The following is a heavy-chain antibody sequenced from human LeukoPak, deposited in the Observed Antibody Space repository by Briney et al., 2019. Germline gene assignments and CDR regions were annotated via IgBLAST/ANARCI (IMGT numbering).Heavy chain of an antibody. V-gene: IGHV4-34*01. D-gene: IGHD1-26*01. CDR1: GGSFSGYY. CDR3: ARRRGSYYYGDFDY. CDR2: INHSGST. Sequence: SETLSLTCAVYGGSFSGYYWSWIRQPPGKGLEWIGEINHSGSTNYNPSFKSRVTISVDTSKNQFSLKLSSVTAADTAVYYCARRRGSYYYGDFDYWGQGTLVTVSS. J-gene: IGHJ4*02.